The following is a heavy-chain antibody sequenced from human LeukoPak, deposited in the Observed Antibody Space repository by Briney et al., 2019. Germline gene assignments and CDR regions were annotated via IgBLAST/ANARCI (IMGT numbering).Heavy chain of an antibody. CDR1: GFTFSSYS. CDR2: ISSSSSTI. Sequence: SGGSLRLSCAASGFTFSSYSMNWVRQAPGKGLEWVSYISSSSSTIYYADSVKGRFTISRDNAKNSLYPQMNSLRAEDTAVYYCARNGGDFWSGYYYYFDYWGQGTLVTVSS. D-gene: IGHD3-3*01. CDR3: ARNGGDFWSGYYYYFDY. J-gene: IGHJ4*02. V-gene: IGHV3-48*01.